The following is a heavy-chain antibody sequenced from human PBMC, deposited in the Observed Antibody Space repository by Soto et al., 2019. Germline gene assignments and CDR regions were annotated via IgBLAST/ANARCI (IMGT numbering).Heavy chain of an antibody. D-gene: IGHD5-18*01. Sequence: QAQLVQSGAEVKKPGASVKVSCKASGYTFTNYGISWVRQAPGQGLEWMGWISAYNGNTNYAQRLQGRLTMTTDTSTGTAYMELRSLRSDDTAVYYCARDWEYRYGYSFGPWFDPWGQGTLVTVSS. CDR3: ARDWEYRYGYSFGPWFDP. J-gene: IGHJ5*02. CDR2: ISAYNGNT. V-gene: IGHV1-18*01. CDR1: GYTFTNYG.